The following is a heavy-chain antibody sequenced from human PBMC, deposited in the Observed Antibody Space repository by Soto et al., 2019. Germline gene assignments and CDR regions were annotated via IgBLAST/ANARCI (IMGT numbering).Heavy chain of an antibody. CDR3: ARNRTGALFDY. CDR2: VYHSGST. J-gene: IGHJ4*02. Sequence: SETLSLTCGVSGHSIRSGSYWGWIRQPPGKGLEWIGSVYHSGSTHYNPSLKSRVTISVDTSKNHFSLTLTSVTAADTAIYYCARNRTGALFDYWGQGALVTVSS. V-gene: IGHV4-38-2*01. CDR1: GHSIRSGSY. D-gene: IGHD1-26*01.